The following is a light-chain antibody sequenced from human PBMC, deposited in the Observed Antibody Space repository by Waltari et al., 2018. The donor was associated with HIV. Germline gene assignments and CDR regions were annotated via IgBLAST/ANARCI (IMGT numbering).Light chain of an antibody. V-gene: IGLV3-1*01. CDR2: LDN. J-gene: IGLJ3*02. CDR1: KSGARY. Sequence: SHGLTQPTSVSVSPGPTASLTCSGAKSGARYAYWYPHKPRQASVLVIYLDNLRPSWIPERFSGSNSGNTATLTISGPQAMDEADYYCQAWGSSISWVFGGGTKLTVL. CDR3: QAWGSSISWV.